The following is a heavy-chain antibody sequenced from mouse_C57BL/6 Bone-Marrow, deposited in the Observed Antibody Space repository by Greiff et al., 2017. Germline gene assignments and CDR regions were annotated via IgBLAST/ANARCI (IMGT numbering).Heavy chain of an antibody. Sequence: QVQLQQPGAELVKPGASVKLSCKASGYTFTSYWMHWVKQRPGQGLEWIGMIHPNSGSTNHTAKFKSKATLTVDKSSSTAYMQLSSLTSEDSAVYYCARHYGSSYNYWGQGTTLTVSS. V-gene: IGHV1-64*01. J-gene: IGHJ2*01. CDR3: ARHYGSSYNY. D-gene: IGHD1-1*01. CDR2: IHPNSGST. CDR1: GYTFTSYW.